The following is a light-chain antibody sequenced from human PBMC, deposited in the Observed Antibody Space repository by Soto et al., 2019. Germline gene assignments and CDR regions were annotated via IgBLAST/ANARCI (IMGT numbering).Light chain of an antibody. V-gene: IGLV2-14*01. CDR3: SSYTSSSTVV. CDR2: EVT. Sequence: QSALTQPASVSGSPGQSITISCTGTSSDVGAYNYVSWYQQHPGKAPKLMIYEVTYRPSGVSHRFSGSKSGNTASLTISGLQAEDEADYYCSSYTSSSTVVFGGGTQLTVL. J-gene: IGLJ2*01. CDR1: SSDVGAYNY.